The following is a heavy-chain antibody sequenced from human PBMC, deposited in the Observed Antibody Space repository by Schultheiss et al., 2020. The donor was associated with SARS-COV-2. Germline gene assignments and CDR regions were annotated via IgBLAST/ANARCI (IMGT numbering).Heavy chain of an antibody. CDR2: INPNSGGT. CDR3: ARVRQESYYYYGMDV. Sequence: ASVKVSCKASGYTFTGYYMHWVRQAPGQGLEWMGWINPNSGGTNYAQKFQGRVTMTRDTSISTAYMELRSLRSDDTAVYYCARVRQESYYYYGMDVWGQGTTVTVSS. J-gene: IGHJ6*02. V-gene: IGHV1-2*02. CDR1: GYTFTGYY.